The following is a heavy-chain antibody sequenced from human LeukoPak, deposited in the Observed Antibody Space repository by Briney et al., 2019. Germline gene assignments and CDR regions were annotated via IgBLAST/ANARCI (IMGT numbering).Heavy chain of an antibody. CDR2: IYDSGST. D-gene: IGHD6-13*01. CDR3: ARAAGYQYSSPSNY. Sequence: SETLSLTCTVSGGSIRSSYYYWGWIRQPPGKGLEWIGSIYDSGSTYYNPSLKSRVTISVDTSKNQFSLKLNSVTAADTAVYYCARAAGYQYSSPSNYWGQGTLVTVSS. CDR1: GGSIRSSYYY. V-gene: IGHV4-39*01. J-gene: IGHJ4*02.